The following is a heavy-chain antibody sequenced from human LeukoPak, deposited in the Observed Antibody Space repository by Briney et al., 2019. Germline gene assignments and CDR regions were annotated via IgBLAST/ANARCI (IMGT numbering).Heavy chain of an antibody. CDR1: GYTFTGYY. D-gene: IGHD2-15*01. V-gene: IGHV1-2*02. Sequence: ASVKVSCKASGYTFTGYYMHWVRQAPGQGLEWMGWINPNSGGTNYAQKFQGRVTMTRDTSITTAYMELSRLRSDDTAAYYCARDRCSGGTCYGYWGQGTLVTVSS. CDR3: ARDRCSGGTCYGY. CDR2: INPNSGGT. J-gene: IGHJ4*02.